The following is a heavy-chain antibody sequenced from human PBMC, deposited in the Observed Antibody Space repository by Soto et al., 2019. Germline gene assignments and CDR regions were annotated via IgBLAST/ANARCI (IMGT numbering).Heavy chain of an antibody. V-gene: IGHV3-33*01. J-gene: IGHJ5*02. CDR2: IWYDGSNK. Sequence: QVQLVESGGGVVQPGRSLRLSCAASGFTFSSYGMHWVRQAPGKGLEWVAVIWYDGSNKYYADSVKGRFTISRDNSKNTLYLQMNSLRAEDTAVYYCAREFEMTTVTTFPWFDPWGQGTLVTVSS. CDR1: GFTFSSYG. CDR3: AREFEMTTVTTFPWFDP. D-gene: IGHD4-4*01.